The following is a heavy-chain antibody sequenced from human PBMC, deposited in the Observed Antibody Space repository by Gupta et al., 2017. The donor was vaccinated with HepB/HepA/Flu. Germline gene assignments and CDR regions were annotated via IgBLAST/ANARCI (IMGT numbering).Heavy chain of an antibody. D-gene: IGHD3-9*01. CDR1: GFTFSSYS. CDR3: ARDYYDILTGPSYGMDV. V-gene: IGHV3-21*01. Sequence: EVQLVESGGGLVKPGGSLRLSCAASGFTFSSYSMNWFRQAPGKGLEWVSSISSSSSYIYYADSVKGRFTISRDNAKNSLYLQMNSLRAEDTAVYYCARDYYDILTGPSYGMDVWGQGTTVTVSS. J-gene: IGHJ6*02. CDR2: ISSSSSYI.